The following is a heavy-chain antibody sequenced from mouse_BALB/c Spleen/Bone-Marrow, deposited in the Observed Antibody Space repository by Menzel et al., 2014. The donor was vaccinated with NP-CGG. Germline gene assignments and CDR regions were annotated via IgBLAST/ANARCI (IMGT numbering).Heavy chain of an antibody. CDR1: GFNIKDTY. J-gene: IGHJ4*01. Sequence: EVNLVESGAELVKPGASVKLSCTASGFNIKDTYIHWVKQRPEQGLEWIGRIDPANGNTKYDPKFQGKATITADTSSNTAYLHLSSLTSEDTAVYCCARYRYYGSSGWDYWGQGTSVTVSS. CDR3: ARYRYYGSSGWDY. CDR2: IDPANGNT. D-gene: IGHD1-1*01. V-gene: IGHV14-3*02.